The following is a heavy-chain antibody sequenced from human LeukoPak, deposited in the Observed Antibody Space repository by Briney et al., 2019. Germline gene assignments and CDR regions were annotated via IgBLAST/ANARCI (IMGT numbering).Heavy chain of an antibody. D-gene: IGHD3-10*01. V-gene: IGHV3-48*04. CDR3: ARGAYGWTFNP. CDR1: GFTFSSYS. CDR2: INSGGDMI. Sequence: PGGSLRLSCAASGFTFSSYSMNWVRQAPGKGLQWVSYINSGGDMIYYSDAVKGRFSISRDNSKRSLYPQMNRLRVDDTAVYFCARGAYGWTFNPWGQGTLVSVSS. J-gene: IGHJ5*02.